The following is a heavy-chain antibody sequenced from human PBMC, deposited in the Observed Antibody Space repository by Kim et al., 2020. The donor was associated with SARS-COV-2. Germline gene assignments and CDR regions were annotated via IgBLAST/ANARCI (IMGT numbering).Heavy chain of an antibody. Sequence: GGSLRLSCAASGFTVSSNYMSWVRQAPGKGLEWVSLIYTGGSTYYADSVKGRFTISRDNSKNTLYLQMNSLRAEDTAVYYCARRAAGYWYFDLWGRGTLVTVSS. D-gene: IGHD6-13*01. CDR1: GFTVSSNY. V-gene: IGHV3-66*01. CDR2: IYTGGST. J-gene: IGHJ2*01. CDR3: ARRAAGYWYFDL.